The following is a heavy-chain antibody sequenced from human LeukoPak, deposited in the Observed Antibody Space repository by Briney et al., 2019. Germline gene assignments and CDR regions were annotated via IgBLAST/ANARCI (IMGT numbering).Heavy chain of an antibody. J-gene: IGHJ4*02. CDR2: ISGSGRST. CDR1: GFTFSSYA. CDR3: AKVDLVATGFDY. D-gene: IGHD5-12*01. V-gene: IGHV3-23*01. Sequence: SGGSLRLSCAASGFTFSSYAMSWVRQAPGKGLEWGSAISGSGRSTYYADSVKGRFTISRDNSKNTLYLQMNSLRAEDTGVYYCAKVDLVATGFDYWGQGTLVTVSS.